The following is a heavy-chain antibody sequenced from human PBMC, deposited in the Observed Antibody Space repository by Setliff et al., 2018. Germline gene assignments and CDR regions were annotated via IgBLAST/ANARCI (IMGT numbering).Heavy chain of an antibody. CDR3: ARTCSGSGCYAGLES. CDR2: ISWDGGST. V-gene: IGHV3-43*01. CDR1: GFTFDDYT. Sequence: GGSLRLSCAASGFTFDDYTMHWVRQAPGKGLEWVSLISWDGGSTYYADSVKGRFTISRDNSKNTLYLQMNSLRPEDTAVYYCARTCSGSGCYAGLESWGQGTPVTVSS. J-gene: IGHJ4*02. D-gene: IGHD2-15*01.